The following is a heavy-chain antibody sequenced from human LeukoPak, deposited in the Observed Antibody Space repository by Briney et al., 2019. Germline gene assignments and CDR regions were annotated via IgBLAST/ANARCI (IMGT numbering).Heavy chain of an antibody. CDR1: GYTLTELS. CDR3: ARDGARAAAGLHYYYYGMDV. Sequence: ASVKVSCKVSGYTLTELSMHWVRQAPGKGLEWMGGFDPEDGETIYAQKFQGRVTITADKSTSTAYMELSSLRSEDTAVYYCARDGARAAAGLHYYYYGMDVWGQGTTVTVSS. J-gene: IGHJ6*02. V-gene: IGHV1-24*01. CDR2: FDPEDGET. D-gene: IGHD6-13*01.